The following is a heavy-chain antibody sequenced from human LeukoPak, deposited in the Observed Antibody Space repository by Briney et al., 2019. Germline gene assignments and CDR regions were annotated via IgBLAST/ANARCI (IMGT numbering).Heavy chain of an antibody. CDR2: IKSKTNGGTT. D-gene: IGHD5-12*01. CDR3: TADIQRNYGGYILDY. CDR1: GFSFNNAW. Sequence: PGGSLRLSCAASGFSFNNAWMNWVRQAPGKGLEWVGRIKSKTNGGTTDYAAPVKGRFSVSRDDSENTLYLQMNSLKTEDTAVYYCTADIQRNYGGYILDYWGQGTLVTVSS. V-gene: IGHV3-15*01. J-gene: IGHJ4*02.